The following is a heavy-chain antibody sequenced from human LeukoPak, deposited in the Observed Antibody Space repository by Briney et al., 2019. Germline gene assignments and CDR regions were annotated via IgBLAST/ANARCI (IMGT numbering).Heavy chain of an antibody. Sequence: GASVKVSCKASGYTFTGQDMHWVRQATGQGLEWMGWINPNTGGTNCAQKFQGRVTMTRDTTISTAYMELNWLTSDDTAVYYCASYPRYMSSPPFDYWGQGTLVTVSS. V-gene: IGHV1-2*02. CDR1: GYTFTGQD. CDR2: INPNTGGT. CDR3: ASYPRYMSSPPFDY. D-gene: IGHD5-12*01. J-gene: IGHJ4*02.